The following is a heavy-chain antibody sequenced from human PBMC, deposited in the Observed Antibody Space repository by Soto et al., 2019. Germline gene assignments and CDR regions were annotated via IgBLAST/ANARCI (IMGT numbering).Heavy chain of an antibody. CDR1: GFTFSIYA. CDR3: AKPYYYGSGTGPDAFDI. D-gene: IGHD3-10*01. CDR2: ISGSGGST. J-gene: IGHJ3*02. V-gene: IGHV3-23*01. Sequence: EVQLLESGGGLVQPGGSLRLSCAASGFTFSIYAMTWVRQAPGKGLEWVSSISGSGGSTYYADSVKGRFTISRDNSKNTLYLKMKSLRAGDTALYYSAKPYYYGSGTGPDAFDIWGQGTMVTVSS.